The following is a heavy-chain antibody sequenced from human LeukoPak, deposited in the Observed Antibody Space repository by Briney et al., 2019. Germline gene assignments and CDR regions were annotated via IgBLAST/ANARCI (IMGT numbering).Heavy chain of an antibody. CDR2: LYYTGST. CDR3: ARHGSGYSSVFDY. Sequence: SETLSLICTVSGGSMTNYYWSWIRQPPGKGLEWIGYLYYTGSTNYNPSLKSRVTTSADMSKNQFSLKLRSMTAADTAVYYCARHGSGYSSVFDYWGQGTLVTVSS. V-gene: IGHV4-59*08. CDR1: GGSMTNYY. D-gene: IGHD6-19*01. J-gene: IGHJ4*02.